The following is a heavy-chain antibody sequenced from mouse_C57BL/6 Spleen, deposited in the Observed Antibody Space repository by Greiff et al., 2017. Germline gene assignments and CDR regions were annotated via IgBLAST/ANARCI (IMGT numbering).Heavy chain of an antibody. V-gene: IGHV14-3*01. J-gene: IGHJ3*01. CDR3: ARSLYYYGSKDWFAY. CDR1: GFNIKNTY. Sequence: VQLKESVAELVRPGASVTLSCTASGFNIKNTYMHWVKQRPEQGLEWIGRIDPANGNTKYAPKFQGKATITADTSSNTAYLQLSSLTSEDTAIYYCARSLYYYGSKDWFAYWGQGTLVTVSA. CDR2: IDPANGNT. D-gene: IGHD1-1*01.